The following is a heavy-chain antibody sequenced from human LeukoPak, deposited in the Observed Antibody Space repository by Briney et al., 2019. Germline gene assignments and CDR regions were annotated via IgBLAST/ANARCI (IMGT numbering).Heavy chain of an antibody. J-gene: IGHJ5*02. V-gene: IGHV4-4*02. D-gene: IGHD3-22*01. Sequence: GSLRLSCEVSGSTFSSYWMNWVRQPPGKGLEWIGEIYHSGSTNYNPSLKSRVTISVDKSKNQVSLKLSSVTAADTAVYYCARKNGEYYDSSGYPKTPNWFDPWGQGTLVTVSS. CDR2: IYHSGST. CDR1: GSTFSSYW. CDR3: ARKNGEYYDSSGYPKTPNWFDP.